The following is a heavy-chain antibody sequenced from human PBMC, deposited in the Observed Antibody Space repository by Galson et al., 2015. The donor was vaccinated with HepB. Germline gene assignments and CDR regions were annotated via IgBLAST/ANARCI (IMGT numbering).Heavy chain of an antibody. V-gene: IGHV3-23*01. CDR2: ISGSGGTM. CDR1: GFTFNTYA. D-gene: IGHD6-19*01. Sequence: SLRLSCAASGFTFNTYAMSWVRQAPGKGLEWVSAISGSGGTMYYPDSVKGRFTISSDNSKNTLYLQVNSLRAEDTAIYYCAKDPRSSGWYGGDFDYWGQGTLVTVSS. CDR3: AKDPRSSGWYGGDFDY. J-gene: IGHJ4*02.